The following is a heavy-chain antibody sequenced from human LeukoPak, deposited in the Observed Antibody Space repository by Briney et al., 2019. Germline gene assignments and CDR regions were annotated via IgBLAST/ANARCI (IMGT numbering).Heavy chain of an antibody. CDR3: ARHPVEGRADTANWFDP. D-gene: IGHD5-18*01. J-gene: IGHJ5*02. CDR1: GGSISSSSYY. V-gene: IGHV4-39*01. Sequence: PSETLSLTCTVSGGSISSSSYYWGWIRQPPGKGLEWIGSIYYSGSTYYNPSLKSRVTISVDTSKNQFSLKLSSVTAADTAVYYCARHPVEGRADTANWFDPWGQATLVTVSS. CDR2: IYYSGST.